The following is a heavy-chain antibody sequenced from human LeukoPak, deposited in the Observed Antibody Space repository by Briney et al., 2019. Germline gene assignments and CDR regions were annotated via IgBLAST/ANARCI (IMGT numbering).Heavy chain of an antibody. CDR1: GFTFSSYS. CDR3: ARELQGSSSSSDY. D-gene: IGHD6-6*01. CDR2: ISSSSSYI. V-gene: IGHV3-21*01. Sequence: TGGSLRLSCAASGFTFSSYSMNWVRQAPGKGLEWVSSISSSSSYIYYADSVKGRFTISRDNAKNSLYLQKNSLRAEDTAVYYCARELQGSSSSSDYWGQGTLVTVSS. J-gene: IGHJ4*02.